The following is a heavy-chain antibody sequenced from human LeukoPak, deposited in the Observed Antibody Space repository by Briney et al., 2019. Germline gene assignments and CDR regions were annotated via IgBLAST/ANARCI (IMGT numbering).Heavy chain of an antibody. CDR2: IYNGMRL. D-gene: IGHD1-7*01. Sequence: PSETLSLTCTASGVLINRFFWSWVRQPPGKGLEWIGNIYNGMRLNLNPSLRSRVSISVETSKKQFSLHVASVAAADTAIYYYVQTTGSPGLDYWGPGTLVTVSS. CDR1: GVLINRFF. CDR3: VQTTGSPGLDY. J-gene: IGHJ4*02. V-gene: IGHV4-4*09.